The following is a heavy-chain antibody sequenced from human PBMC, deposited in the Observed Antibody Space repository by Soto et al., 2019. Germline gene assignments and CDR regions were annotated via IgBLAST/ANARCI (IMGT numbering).Heavy chain of an antibody. J-gene: IGHJ3*02. D-gene: IGHD2-21*02. CDR2: IWYDGSNK. CDR3: ARGGVVTTYAFDI. Sequence: QVQLVESGGGVVQPGRSLRLSCAASGFTFSSYGMHWVRQAPGKGLEWVAVIWYDGSNKYYADSVKGRFTISRDNSKNTLYLKMNSLRAEDTAVYYCARGGVVTTYAFDIWGQGTMVTVSS. CDR1: GFTFSSYG. V-gene: IGHV3-33*01.